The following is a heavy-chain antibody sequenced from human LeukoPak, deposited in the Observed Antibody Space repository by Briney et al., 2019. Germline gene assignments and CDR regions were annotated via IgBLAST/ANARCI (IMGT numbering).Heavy chain of an antibody. CDR3: ARVLGVVVPAAGTNYFDY. V-gene: IGHV1-69*04. Sequence: SVKVSCKASGGTFSSYAISWVRPAPGQGLEWMGRIIPIFGIANYAQKFQGRVTITADKSTSTAYMELSSLRSEDTAVYYCARVLGVVVPAAGTNYFDYWGQGALVTVSS. J-gene: IGHJ4*02. CDR1: GGTFSSYA. CDR2: IIPIFGIA. D-gene: IGHD2-2*01.